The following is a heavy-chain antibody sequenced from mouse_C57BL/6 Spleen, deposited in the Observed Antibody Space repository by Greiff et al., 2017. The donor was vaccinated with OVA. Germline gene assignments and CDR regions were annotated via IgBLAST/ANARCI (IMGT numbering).Heavy chain of an antibody. Sequence: QVQLQQSGPELVKPGASVKISCKASGYAFSSSWMNWVKQRPGKGLEWIGRIYPGDGDTNYNGKFKGKATLTADKSSSTAYMQRSSLTSEDSAVYFCARWANRYFDVWGTGTTVTVSS. V-gene: IGHV1-82*01. CDR2: IYPGDGDT. J-gene: IGHJ1*03. CDR1: GYAFSSSW. CDR3: ARWANRYFDV. D-gene: IGHD3-1*01.